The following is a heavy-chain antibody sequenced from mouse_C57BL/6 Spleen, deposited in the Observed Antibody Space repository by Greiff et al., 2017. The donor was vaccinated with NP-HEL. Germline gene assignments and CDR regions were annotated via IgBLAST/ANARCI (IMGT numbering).Heavy chain of an antibody. Sequence: EVKLQQSGAELVRPGASVKLSCTASGFNIKDDYMHWVKQRPEQGLEWIGWIDPENGDTEYASKFQGKATITADTSSNTAYLQLSSLTSEDTAVYYCTTPPLLKDYWGQGTSVTVSS. D-gene: IGHD2-1*01. V-gene: IGHV14-4*01. J-gene: IGHJ4*01. CDR3: TTPPLLKDY. CDR2: IDPENGDT. CDR1: GFNIKDDY.